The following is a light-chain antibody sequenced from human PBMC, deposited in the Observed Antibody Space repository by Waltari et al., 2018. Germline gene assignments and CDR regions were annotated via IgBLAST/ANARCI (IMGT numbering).Light chain of an antibody. CDR3: SSYTSSSPYV. CDR2: EVS. CDR1: SSDVGGYNY. Sequence: QSALTQPASVSGSPGQSITISCTGTSSDVGGYNYVSCYQQHPGKAPKLMIYEVSKRPSGVSNRLSGSKSGNTTSLTISGLQAEDEADYDCSSYTSSSPYVFGTGTKVTVL. V-gene: IGLV2-14*01. J-gene: IGLJ1*01.